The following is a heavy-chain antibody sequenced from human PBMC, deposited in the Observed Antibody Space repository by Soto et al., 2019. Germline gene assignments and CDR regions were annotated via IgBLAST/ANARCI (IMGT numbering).Heavy chain of an antibody. Sequence: GSLRLSCAASGFTFSSYSMNWVRQAPGKGLEWVSYISSSSSTIYYADSVKGRFTISRDNAKNSLYLQMNSLRAEDTAVYYCARVSYYDILTGYYNDAFDIWGQGTMVTVSS. V-gene: IGHV3-48*01. CDR2: ISSSSSTI. CDR1: GFTFSSYS. J-gene: IGHJ3*02. CDR3: ARVSYYDILTGYYNDAFDI. D-gene: IGHD3-9*01.